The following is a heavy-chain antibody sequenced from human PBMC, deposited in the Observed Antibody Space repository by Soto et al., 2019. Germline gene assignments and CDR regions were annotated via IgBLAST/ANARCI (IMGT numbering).Heavy chain of an antibody. J-gene: IGHJ4*02. Sequence: GGSLRLSCAASEFTFDKYYMTWVRQAPGKGPEWVANIKPDGSEQYYVDSVKGRFTISRDNANKALYLQMNSLRAEDTAVYFCAKDGQWLDVYLESWGQGTQVTVSS. D-gene: IGHD6-19*01. CDR2: IKPDGSEQ. V-gene: IGHV3-7*01. CDR3: AKDGQWLDVYLES. CDR1: EFTFDKYY.